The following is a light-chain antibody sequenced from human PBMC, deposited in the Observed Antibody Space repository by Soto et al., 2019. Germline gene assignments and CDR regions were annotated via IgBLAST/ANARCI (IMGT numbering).Light chain of an antibody. J-gene: IGLJ1*01. Sequence: SYELTQPPSVSVAPGQTARMTCGGNNIGSKRVQWYQHKAGQAPVMVVYEDSDRPSGIPERFSGSNSGNTATLTISRVEPGDEADYYCQVWDSTSDLAVFGTGAKATVL. CDR1: NIGSKR. V-gene: IGLV3-21*02. CDR2: EDS. CDR3: QVWDSTSDLAV.